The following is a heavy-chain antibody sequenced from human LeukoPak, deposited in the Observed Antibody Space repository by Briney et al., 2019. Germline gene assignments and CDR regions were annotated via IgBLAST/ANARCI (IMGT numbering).Heavy chain of an antibody. Sequence: ASVKVSCKVSGYTLTQLSMHWVRQAPGKGLEWMGGFDPEDGETIYAQKFQGRVTMTEDTSTDTAYMELSSLRSEDTAVYYCARAGYCSSTSCDDYWGQGTLVTVSS. V-gene: IGHV1-24*01. D-gene: IGHD2-2*01. J-gene: IGHJ4*02. CDR2: FDPEDGET. CDR1: GYTLTQLS. CDR3: ARAGYCSSTSCDDY.